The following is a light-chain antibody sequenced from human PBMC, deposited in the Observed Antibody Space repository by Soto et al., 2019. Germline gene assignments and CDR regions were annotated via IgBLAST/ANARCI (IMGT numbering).Light chain of an antibody. V-gene: IGLV2-8*01. CDR3: SSYAGSILYV. J-gene: IGLJ1*01. CDR1: SSDVGGYNY. Sequence: QSVLTQPPSASGSPGQSVTISCTGTSSDVGGYNYVSWNQQHPGKAPKLMIYEVSKRPSGVPDRFSGSKSGNTASLTVSGLQAEDEADYYCSSYAGSILYVFGTGTKLTVL. CDR2: EVS.